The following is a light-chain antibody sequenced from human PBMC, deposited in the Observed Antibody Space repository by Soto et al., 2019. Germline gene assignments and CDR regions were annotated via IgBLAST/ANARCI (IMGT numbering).Light chain of an antibody. CDR1: QSVGSF. Sequence: ETVLTQSPATLSLSPGERATLSCRASQSVGSFLAWYQQKPSQAPRLLIYDASNRATGIPARFSGSGSGTDFTLTISSLEPEDFAVYYCQQRENFLTFGGGTKVEIK. J-gene: IGKJ4*01. CDR3: QQRENFLT. CDR2: DAS. V-gene: IGKV3-11*01.